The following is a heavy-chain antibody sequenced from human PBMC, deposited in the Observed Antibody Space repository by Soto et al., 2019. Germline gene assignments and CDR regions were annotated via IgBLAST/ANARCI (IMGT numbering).Heavy chain of an antibody. CDR3: AKDNYYGSASNWFDP. J-gene: IGHJ5*02. Sequence: GGSLRLSCAASEFTFSSYAMSWVRQAPGKGLEWVSAISGSGGSTYYADSVKGRFTISRDNSKNTLYLQMNSLRAEDTAVYYCAKDNYYGSASNWFDPWGQGTLVTVSS. D-gene: IGHD3-10*01. V-gene: IGHV3-23*01. CDR2: ISGSGGST. CDR1: EFTFSSYA.